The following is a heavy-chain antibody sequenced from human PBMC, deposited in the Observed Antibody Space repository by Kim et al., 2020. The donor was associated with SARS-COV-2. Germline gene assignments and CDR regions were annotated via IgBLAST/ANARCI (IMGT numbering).Heavy chain of an antibody. CDR1: DGSISSYY. J-gene: IGHJ4*02. D-gene: IGHD3-10*01. V-gene: IGHV4-59*13. Sequence: SETLSLTCTVSDGSISSYYWSWIRQPPGKGLEWIGYIYYSGSTSYNPSLKSRVTMSVDTSKNPFSLKLSSVTAADTAVYYCARAVSRYGSGTPRFFDYWGQGTLVTVSS. CDR2: IYYSGST. CDR3: ARAVSRYGSGTPRFFDY.